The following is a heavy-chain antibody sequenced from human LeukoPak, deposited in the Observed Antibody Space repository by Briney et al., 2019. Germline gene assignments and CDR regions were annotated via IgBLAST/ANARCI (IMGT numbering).Heavy chain of an antibody. CDR3: ARDAHYYDSSGYY. CDR2: IKQDGSEK. CDR1: GFTFSSYW. D-gene: IGHD3-22*01. J-gene: IGHJ4*02. V-gene: IGHV3-7*01. Sequence: GGSLRLSCAASGFTFSSYWMSWVRQAPGKGLEWVANIKQDGSEKYYVDSVKGRFTISRDNAKNSLYLQMNSLRAEDAAVYYCARDAHYYDSSGYYWGQGTLVTVSS.